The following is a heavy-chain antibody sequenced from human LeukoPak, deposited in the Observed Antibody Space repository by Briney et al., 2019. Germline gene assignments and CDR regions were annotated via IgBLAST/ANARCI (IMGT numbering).Heavy chain of an antibody. D-gene: IGHD3-9*01. V-gene: IGHV3-33*01. Sequence: GGSPRLSCAASGFTFSNFFIHWVRQAPGKGLEWVALIWYDGSKTYYVDSVKGRFTISRDNSKDTVYLQMNSLRAEDTAVYHCARARLGTVTGYHFDYWGQGIPVTVSS. CDR2: IWYDGSKT. CDR1: GFTFSNFF. CDR3: ARARLGTVTGYHFDY. J-gene: IGHJ4*02.